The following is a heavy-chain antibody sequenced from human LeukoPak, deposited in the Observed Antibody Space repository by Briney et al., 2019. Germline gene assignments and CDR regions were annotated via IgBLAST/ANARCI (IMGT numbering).Heavy chain of an antibody. Sequence: VASVKVSCKASGYTFTSYGISWVRQAPGQGLEWMGWISAYNGNTNYAQKLRGRVTMTTDTSTSTAYMELRSLRSDDTAVYYCARERFLEWLLFDGMDVWGQGTTVTVSS. CDR3: ARERFLEWLLFDGMDV. J-gene: IGHJ6*02. CDR2: ISAYNGNT. V-gene: IGHV1-18*01. CDR1: GYTFTSYG. D-gene: IGHD3-3*01.